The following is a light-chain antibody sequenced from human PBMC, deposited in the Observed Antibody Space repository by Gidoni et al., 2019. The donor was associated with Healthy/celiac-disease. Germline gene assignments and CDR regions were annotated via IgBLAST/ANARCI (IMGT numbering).Light chain of an antibody. Sequence: DIVMTQSPDPLAVSLGERATINCKSSQSVLYSSNNKNYLAWYQQKPGQPPNLLIYWASTRESGVPDRFSGSGSGTDFTLTISSLQAEDVAVYYCQQYYTTPLTFGPXTKVDIK. CDR3: QQYYTTPLT. CDR1: QSVLYSSNNKNY. V-gene: IGKV4-1*01. J-gene: IGKJ3*01. CDR2: WAS.